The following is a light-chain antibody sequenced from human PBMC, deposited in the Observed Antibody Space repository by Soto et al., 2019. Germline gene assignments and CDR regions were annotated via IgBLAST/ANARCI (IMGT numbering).Light chain of an antibody. CDR1: SSDVGGYNY. Sequence: QSVLTQPASVSGSPGQSITISCTGTSSDVGGYNYVSWYQQHPGKAPKLMIYEVSNRPSGVSNRFSGSKSGNTASLTISGLQAEDEADYYCNSYTTSTTLVFGGGTKLTVL. J-gene: IGLJ2*01. V-gene: IGLV2-14*01. CDR3: NSYTTSTTLV. CDR2: EVS.